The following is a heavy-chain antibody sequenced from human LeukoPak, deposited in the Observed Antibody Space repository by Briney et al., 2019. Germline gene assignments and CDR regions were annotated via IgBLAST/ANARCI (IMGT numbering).Heavy chain of an antibody. V-gene: IGHV4-61*02. CDR2: IDTSGST. Sequence: SQTLSLTCTVSGGSISSGSYYWSWIRQPAGKGLEWIGRIDTSGSTNYNPSLKSRVTISVDTSKNQFSLKLSSVTAADTAVYYCARGRVGAGTGDYWGQGTLVTVSS. CDR3: ARGRVGAGTGDY. CDR1: GGSISSGSYY. D-gene: IGHD6-13*01. J-gene: IGHJ4*02.